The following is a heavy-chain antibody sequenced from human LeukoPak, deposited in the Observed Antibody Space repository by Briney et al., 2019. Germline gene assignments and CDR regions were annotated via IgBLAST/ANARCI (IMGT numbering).Heavy chain of an antibody. CDR1: GFTFSSYS. J-gene: IGHJ4*02. V-gene: IGHV3-21*01. CDR3: ARVSSGSFFDY. D-gene: IGHD1-26*01. CDR2: ISSSSSYI. Sequence: GGSLRLSCAASGFTFSSYSMNWVRQAPGKGLEWVSSISSSSSYIYYADSVKGRFTISRDNAKNSLYLQMNSLRAEDTAVYYCARVSSGSFFDYWGRGTLVTVSS.